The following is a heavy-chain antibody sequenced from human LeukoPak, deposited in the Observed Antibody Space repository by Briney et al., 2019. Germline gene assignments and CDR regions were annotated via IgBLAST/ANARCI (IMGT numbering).Heavy chain of an antibody. CDR2: INWKTGAT. D-gene: IGHD3-10*01. V-gene: IGHV3-20*04. CDR1: GFTFSSYW. J-gene: IGHJ4*02. Sequence: GGSLRLSCAASGFTFSSYWMSWVRQAPGKGPEWLSGINWKTGATGYSDSVKGRFTISKDNTKNSLYLQMNSLRAEDTAFYYCARETSARGVSTHWGQGTLVTVSS. CDR3: ARETSARGVSTH.